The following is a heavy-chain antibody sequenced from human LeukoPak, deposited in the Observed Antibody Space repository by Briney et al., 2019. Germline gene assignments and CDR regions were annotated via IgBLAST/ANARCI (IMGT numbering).Heavy chain of an antibody. J-gene: IGHJ4*02. CDR2: IYPGDSDT. V-gene: IGHV5-51*01. CDR3: ARGRGGFSGYENFDY. Sequence: GESLKISCIASGYTFSNFWIGWVRQKSGKGLEFMGVIYPGDSDTTYSPSFQGQVTVSADRSIRTTYLQWTSLEASDSAIYYCARGRGGFSGYENFDYWGQGTMVTVS. CDR1: GYTFSNFW. D-gene: IGHD5-12*01.